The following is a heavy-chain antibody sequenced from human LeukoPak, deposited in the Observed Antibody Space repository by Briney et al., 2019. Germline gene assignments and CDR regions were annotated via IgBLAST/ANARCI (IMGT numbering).Heavy chain of an antibody. Sequence: ASVKVSCKASGGTYSSYAISWVRQAAGQGLEWMGRIIPILGMANYAQKFQGRVTITADKSTSTAYMELSSLRSEDTAVYYCAREVTAIVRGEESDYWGQGTLVTVSS. J-gene: IGHJ4*02. V-gene: IGHV1-69*04. CDR1: GGTYSSYA. D-gene: IGHD3-10*01. CDR3: AREVTAIVRGEESDY. CDR2: IIPILGMA.